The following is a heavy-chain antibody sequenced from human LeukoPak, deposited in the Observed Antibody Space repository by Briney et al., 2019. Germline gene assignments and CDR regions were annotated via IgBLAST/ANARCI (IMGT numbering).Heavy chain of an antibody. CDR3: ARLSGYDYRFEYFDY. V-gene: IGHV5-51*01. CDR2: IYPGDSDT. J-gene: IGHJ4*02. Sequence: GESLKISCKGSGYSFTSYWIGWVRQMPGKGLEWMAIIYPGDSDTRYSPSFQGQVTISADKSISTAYLQWSSLKASDTTMYYCARLSGYDYRFEYFDYWGQGTLVTVSS. D-gene: IGHD5-12*01. CDR1: GYSFTSYW.